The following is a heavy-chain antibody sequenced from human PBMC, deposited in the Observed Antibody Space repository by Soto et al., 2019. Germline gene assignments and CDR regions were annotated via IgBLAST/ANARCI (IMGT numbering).Heavy chain of an antibody. CDR3: AKDIVARGNYVGHDAFDI. D-gene: IGHD1-7*01. J-gene: IGHJ3*02. CDR2: ISGSGGST. V-gene: IGHV3-23*01. Sequence: EVQLLESGGGLVQPGGSLRLSCAASGFTFSSYAMSWVRQAPGTGLEWVSAISGSGGSTYYADSVKGRFTISRDNSKNTLYVQMNSLRAEDTAVYYCAKDIVARGNYVGHDAFDIWGQGTMVTVSS. CDR1: GFTFSSYA.